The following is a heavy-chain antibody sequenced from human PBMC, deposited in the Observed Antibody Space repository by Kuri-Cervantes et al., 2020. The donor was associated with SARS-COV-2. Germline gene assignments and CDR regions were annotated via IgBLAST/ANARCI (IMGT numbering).Heavy chain of an antibody. V-gene: IGHV4-59*01. CDR2: IYYSGTT. CDR3: ARSTRWSGPLDY. D-gene: IGHD3-3*01. Sequence: SCTVSGGSISSYYWSWIRQPPGKGLEWIGYIYYSGTTNYNPSLKSRVTISVDTSKSHFSLKVNSVTAADTAVYYCARSTRWSGPLDYWGQGTRGTVSS. J-gene: IGHJ4*02. CDR1: GGSISSYY.